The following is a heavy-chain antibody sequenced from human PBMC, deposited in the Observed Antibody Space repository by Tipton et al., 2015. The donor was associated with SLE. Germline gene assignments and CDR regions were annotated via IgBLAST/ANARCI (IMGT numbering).Heavy chain of an antibody. D-gene: IGHD3-9*01. Sequence: GSLRLSCAASGFTFSDYYMSWIRQAPGKGLEWVSYISSSGSTIYYADSVKGRFTISRDNAKNSLYLQMNSLRVEDTAVHYCARGGYDIWWYFDYWGQGTLVTVSS. J-gene: IGHJ4*02. V-gene: IGHV3-11*01. CDR2: ISSSGSTI. CDR3: ARGGYDIWWYFDY. CDR1: GFTFSDYY.